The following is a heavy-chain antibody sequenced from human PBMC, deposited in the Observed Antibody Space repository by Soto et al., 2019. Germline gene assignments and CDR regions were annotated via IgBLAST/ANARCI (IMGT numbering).Heavy chain of an antibody. CDR3: ARSDHYYYDSSGYWDY. D-gene: IGHD3-22*01. Sequence: PSETLSLTCTVSGGSISSYYWSWIRQPPGKGLEWIGYIYYSGSTNYNPSLKSRLTISVDTSNNQFSLKLSSVTAADTAVYYCARSDHYYYDSSGYWDYWGQGTLVTVSS. J-gene: IGHJ4*02. V-gene: IGHV4-59*08. CDR2: IYYSGST. CDR1: GGSISSYY.